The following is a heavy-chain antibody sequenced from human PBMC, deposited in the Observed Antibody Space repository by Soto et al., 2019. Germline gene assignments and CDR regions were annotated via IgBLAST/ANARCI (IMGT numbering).Heavy chain of an antibody. CDR1: GVSFTPYH. CDR2: INHSGST. J-gene: IGHJ6*02. Sequence: PSETLSLMTASDGVSFTPYHWIRIRWPPGKGLEWIGEINHSGSTNYNPSLKSRVTISVDTSKNQFSLKLSSVTAADTAVYYCARGWGGYDIYYYYYGMDVWGQGTTVS. V-gene: IGHV4-34*01. D-gene: IGHD5-12*01. CDR3: ARGWGGYDIYYYYYGMDV.